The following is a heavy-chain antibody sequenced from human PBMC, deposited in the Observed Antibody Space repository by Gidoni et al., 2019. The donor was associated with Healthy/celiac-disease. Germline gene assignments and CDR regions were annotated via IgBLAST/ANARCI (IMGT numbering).Heavy chain of an antibody. D-gene: IGHD3-16*02. CDR2: IWYDGSNK. J-gene: IGHJ6*02. V-gene: IGHV3-33*01. Sequence: QVQLVESGGGVVQPGRSLRLSCAASGFTFSSYGMHWVRQAPGKGLEWVAVIWYDGSNKYYADSVKGRFTISRDNSKNTLYLQMNSLRAEDTAVYYCARVRVRLGELSLYVLHYGMDVWGQGTTVTVSS. CDR1: GFTFSSYG. CDR3: ARVRVRLGELSLYVLHYGMDV.